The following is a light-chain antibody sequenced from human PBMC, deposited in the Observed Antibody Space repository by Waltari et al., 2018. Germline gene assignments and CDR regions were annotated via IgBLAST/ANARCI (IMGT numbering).Light chain of an antibody. CDR1: SGHTSNI. CDR3: QTGGHGTWV. V-gene: IGLV4-69*01. Sequence: QLVLTQSPSASASLGASVTPTCTLSSGHTSNIVARPPQQPEKGPRYLVKGNSDGSHSKGDEIPDRFSGSSSGAERYLTISSLQSEDEADYYCQTGGHGTWVFGGGTKLTVL. CDR2: GNSDGSH. J-gene: IGLJ3*02.